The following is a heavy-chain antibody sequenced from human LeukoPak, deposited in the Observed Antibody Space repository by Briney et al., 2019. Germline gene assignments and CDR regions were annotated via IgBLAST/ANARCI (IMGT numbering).Heavy chain of an antibody. Sequence: SETLSLTCTVSGGSISSSSYYWGWIRQPPGKGLEWIGSIYYSGSTYYNPSLKSRVTISVDTSKNQFSLKLSPVTAADTAVYYCARALSGWYGYWGQGTLVTVSS. CDR2: IYYSGST. D-gene: IGHD6-19*01. V-gene: IGHV4-39*01. J-gene: IGHJ4*02. CDR1: GGSISSSSYY. CDR3: ARALSGWYGY.